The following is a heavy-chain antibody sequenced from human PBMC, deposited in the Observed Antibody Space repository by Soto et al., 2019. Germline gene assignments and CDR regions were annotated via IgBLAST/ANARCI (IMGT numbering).Heavy chain of an antibody. Sequence: QVQLVQSGAEVKKPGSSVKVSCKASGGTFSTYAITWVRQAPGQGLEWLGGIIPIFGTTDYARKFQGRVTITAAESTSTVFIELSSLTSEDTAVYYCARGVGAYYFDYWGQGTLVTVSP. CDR3: ARGVGAYYFDY. CDR1: GGTFSTYA. CDR2: IIPIFGTT. V-gene: IGHV1-69*01. J-gene: IGHJ4*02. D-gene: IGHD1-26*01.